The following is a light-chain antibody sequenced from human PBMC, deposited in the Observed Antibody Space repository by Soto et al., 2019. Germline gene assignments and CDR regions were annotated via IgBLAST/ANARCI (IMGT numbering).Light chain of an antibody. V-gene: IGKV3-11*01. CDR1: QSIASY. CDR2: DAS. J-gene: IGKJ1*01. CDR3: QLRTNWPPTWT. Sequence: EIVLTQSPATLSLSPGERATLSCRASQSIASYLDWYQHRPGQAPRLLVYDASKRATDIPARFSGSGSGTDFTLTISSLEPEDFAVYYCQLRTNWPPTWTFGQGTKVEIK.